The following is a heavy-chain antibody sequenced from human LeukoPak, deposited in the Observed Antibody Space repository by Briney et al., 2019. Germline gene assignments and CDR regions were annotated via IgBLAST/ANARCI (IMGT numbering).Heavy chain of an antibody. J-gene: IGHJ5*02. CDR2: IYYSGST. CDR1: GGSVRSGSYY. V-gene: IGHV4-61*01. Sequence: PSETLSLTCTVSGGSVRSGSYYWTWIRQPPGKGLEWIGYIYYSGSTNYNPSLKSRVTISIDTSKNQFSLKLSSVTAADTAVYYCARHNYYSNYGDWFDPWGQGTLVTVSS. CDR3: ARHNYYSNYGDWFDP. D-gene: IGHD4-11*01.